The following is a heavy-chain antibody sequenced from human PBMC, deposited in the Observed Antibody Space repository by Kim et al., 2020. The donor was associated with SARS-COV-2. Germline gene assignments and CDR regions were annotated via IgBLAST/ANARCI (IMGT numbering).Heavy chain of an antibody. J-gene: IGHJ3*02. CDR1: GFTFSSYA. D-gene: IGHD3-10*01. CDR3: AKVQLLWFGELLGAFDI. V-gene: IGHV3-23*01. CDR2: ISGSGGST. Sequence: GGSLRLSCAASGFTFSSYAMSWVRQAPGKGLEWVSAISGSGGSTYYADSVNGRFTISRDNSKNTLYLQMNSLRAEDTAVYYCAKVQLLWFGELLGAFDIWGQGTMVTVSS.